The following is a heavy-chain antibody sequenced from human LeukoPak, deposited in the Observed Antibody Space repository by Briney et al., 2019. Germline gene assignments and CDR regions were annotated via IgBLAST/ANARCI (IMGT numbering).Heavy chain of an antibody. J-gene: IGHJ5*02. V-gene: IGHV3-30*03. CDR3: ASHSTNTAMAS. D-gene: IGHD5-18*01. Sequence: GGSLRLSCAASGFTFSSYGMHWVRQAPGKGLEWVAVISYDGSNKYYADSVKGRFTISRDNSKNTPYLQMNSLRAEDTAVYYCASHSTNTAMASWGQGTLVTVSS. CDR1: GFTFSSYG. CDR2: ISYDGSNK.